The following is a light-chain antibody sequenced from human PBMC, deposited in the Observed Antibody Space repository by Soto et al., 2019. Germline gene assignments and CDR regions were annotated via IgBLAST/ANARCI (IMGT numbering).Light chain of an antibody. J-gene: IGLJ3*02. CDR2: NNN. CDR1: SSNIESNT. V-gene: IGLV1-44*01. Sequence: QSVVTQPPSASGTPGQRVTISCSGSSSNIESNTVNWYQQLPRTAPKLLIYNNNQRPSGVPDRFSGSKSGTSASLAISGLQSEDEADYYCATWDDSLNTWVFGGGTKLTVL. CDR3: ATWDDSLNTWV.